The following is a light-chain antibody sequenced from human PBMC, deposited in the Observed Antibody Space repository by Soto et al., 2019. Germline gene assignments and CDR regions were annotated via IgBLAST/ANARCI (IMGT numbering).Light chain of an antibody. J-gene: IGKJ1*01. Sequence: EIVMTQSPVTLSVPPGERVTLSCRASQSVSSNLAWYQQKPGQAPSLLTYGAFTRATGIPARFSGTGSGTEFTLTISSLQSEDFALYYCQQYNDWPLTFGQGTKVDIK. CDR1: QSVSSN. CDR2: GAF. V-gene: IGKV3-15*01. CDR3: QQYNDWPLT.